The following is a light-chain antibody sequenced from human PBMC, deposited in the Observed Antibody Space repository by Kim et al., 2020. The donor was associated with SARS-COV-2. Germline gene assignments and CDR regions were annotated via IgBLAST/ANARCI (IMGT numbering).Light chain of an antibody. CDR1: QSVLYGSKNRNY. Sequence: DIVMTQSPDSLAVSLGERASINCKSSQSVLYGSKNRNYLAWYQQKAGQPPKLPIYWASTRESGVSDRFSGSGSGTDFTLTISSLQAEDAAVYYCQQCYDSPITFGQGTRLEIK. CDR3: QQCYDSPIT. J-gene: IGKJ5*01. V-gene: IGKV4-1*01. CDR2: WAS.